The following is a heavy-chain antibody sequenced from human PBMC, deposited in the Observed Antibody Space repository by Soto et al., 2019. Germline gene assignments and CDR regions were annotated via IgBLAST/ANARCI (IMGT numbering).Heavy chain of an antibody. CDR2: IYPGESDT. J-gene: IGHJ3*02. V-gene: IGHV5-51*01. CDR3: VRSNVLRFLEWLSYYAFDI. D-gene: IGHD3-3*01. Sequence: PGESLKISCKGSGYSFTSYWIGWVRQMPGKGLEWMGIIYPGESDTRYSPSFQGQVTISADKSISTAYLQWSSLKALDIAMYYCVRSNVLRFLEWLSYYAFDIWGQGTMVTVSS. CDR1: GYSFTSYW.